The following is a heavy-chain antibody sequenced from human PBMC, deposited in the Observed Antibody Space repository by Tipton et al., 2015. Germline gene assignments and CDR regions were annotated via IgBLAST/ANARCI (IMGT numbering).Heavy chain of an antibody. J-gene: IGHJ4*02. CDR3: ARGDWII. Sequence: TLSLTCAVYGGSFSDYYWSWIRQSPGKGLEWIGELNHGGSTNYNPSLKSRVTISVDTSKNQFSLKLNSVTAADTAVYYCARGDWIIWGQGTLVTVSS. CDR2: LNHGGST. V-gene: IGHV4-34*01. D-gene: IGHD3/OR15-3a*01. CDR1: GGSFSDYY.